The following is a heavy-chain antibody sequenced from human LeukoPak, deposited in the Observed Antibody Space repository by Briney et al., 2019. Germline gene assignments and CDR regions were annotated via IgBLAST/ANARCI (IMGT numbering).Heavy chain of an antibody. CDR2: IYPGDSDT. J-gene: IGHJ4*02. CDR3: ARSNDFWSGYYQSLFDY. D-gene: IGHD3-3*01. V-gene: IGHV5-51*01. CDR1: GYIFTSYW. Sequence: GESLQISCKGSGYIFTSYWIGWVRQLPGKGLEWMGIIYPGDSDTRYSPSFQGQVTISADKSISTAYLQWSSLKASDTAMYYCARSNDFWSGYYQSLFDYWGQGTLVTVSS.